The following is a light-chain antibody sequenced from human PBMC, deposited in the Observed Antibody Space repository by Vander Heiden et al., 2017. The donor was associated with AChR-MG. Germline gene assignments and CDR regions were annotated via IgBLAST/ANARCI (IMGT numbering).Light chain of an antibody. CDR2: DAS. CDR3: QLRNNGPPSYT. J-gene: IGKJ2*01. Sequence: EIVLTQSPATLSLSPGERVTLSCRASQSVDSYLAWYQHKPGQAPRLLLYDASNRATGIPARFSGSGSETDFTLTISSLEPEDFAVYYCQLRNNGPPSYTFGQRTKLEIK. V-gene: IGKV3-11*01. CDR1: QSVDSY.